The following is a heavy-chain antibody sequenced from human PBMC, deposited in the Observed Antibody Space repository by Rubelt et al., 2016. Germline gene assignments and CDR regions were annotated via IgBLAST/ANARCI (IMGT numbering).Heavy chain of an antibody. V-gene: IGHV3-15*01. Sequence: EVQLVQSGGGLVQPGGSLRLSCAASRFNFDDYWMSWVRQAPGKGLEWVARIKRKSDGGTTDYAAPVKGRFTISADDSENTLFLQMNSLKTDDTVVYYCTTDLQDLYNWNYFDYWGQGTLVTVSS. D-gene: IGHD1-1*01. CDR2: IKRKSDGGTT. J-gene: IGHJ4*02. CDR3: TTDLQDLYNWNYFDY. CDR1: RFNFDDYW.